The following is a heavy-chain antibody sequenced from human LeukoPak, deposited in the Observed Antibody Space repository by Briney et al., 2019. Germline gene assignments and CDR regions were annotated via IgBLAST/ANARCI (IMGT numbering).Heavy chain of an antibody. J-gene: IGHJ6*03. CDR2: IETASDT. CDR3: ARGPPRGKYYYMDV. CDR1: GFTFSSFD. V-gene: IGHV3-13*01. D-gene: IGHD1-1*01. Sequence: GGSLRLSCAASGFTFSSFDMHWFRQPTGQGLEWVSTIETASDTYYPGSVEGRFTLSRDNAKNSLYLQMNSLTAGDTAVYYCARGPPRGKYYYMDVWGKGTTVTVSS.